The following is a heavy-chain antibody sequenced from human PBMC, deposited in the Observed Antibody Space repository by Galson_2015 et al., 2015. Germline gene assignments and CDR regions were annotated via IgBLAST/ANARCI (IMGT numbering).Heavy chain of an antibody. D-gene: IGHD6-13*01. CDR1: GYAFSGYF. CDR3: VRGRQHLDY. V-gene: IGHV1-2*06. J-gene: IGHJ4*02. CDR2: INPNSGNT. Sequence: KVSCKASGYAFSGYFIHWVRQAPGQGLEWMGRINPNSGNTNSTQKFQGRVALTRDTSITTVYMELSSLRSDDTAVYYCVRGRQHLDYWGQGALVTVSS.